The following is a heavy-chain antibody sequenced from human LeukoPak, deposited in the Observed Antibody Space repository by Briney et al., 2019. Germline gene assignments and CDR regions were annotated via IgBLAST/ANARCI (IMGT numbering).Heavy chain of an antibody. CDR1: GGPISSYY. D-gene: IGHD2-21*02. CDR3: ASFLCGGDCYVDY. CDR2: IYYSGST. J-gene: IGHJ4*02. Sequence: SETLSLTCTVSGGPISSYYWSWLRQPPGKGLEWLGYIYYSGSTNYNPSLKSRVTISVDTSRNQFSLKLSSVTAADTAVYYCASFLCGGDCYVDYWGQGTLVTVSS. V-gene: IGHV4-59*01.